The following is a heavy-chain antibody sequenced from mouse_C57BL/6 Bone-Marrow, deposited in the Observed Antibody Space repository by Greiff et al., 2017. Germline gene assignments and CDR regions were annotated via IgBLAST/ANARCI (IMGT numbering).Heavy chain of an antibody. CDR2: IDPSDSYT. V-gene: IGHV1-59*01. CDR3: ARDYYGSSYVFEY. J-gene: IGHJ2*01. Sequence: QVQLKESGAELVRPGTSVKLSCKASGYTFTSYWMHWVKQRPGQGLEWIGVIDPSDSYTNYNQKFKGKATLTVDTSSSTAYMQLSSLTSEDSAVYYCARDYYGSSYVFEYWGQGTTLTVSS. CDR1: GYTFTSYW. D-gene: IGHD1-1*01.